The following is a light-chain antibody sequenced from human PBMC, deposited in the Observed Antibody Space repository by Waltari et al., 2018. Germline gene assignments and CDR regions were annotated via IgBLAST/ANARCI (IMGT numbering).Light chain of an antibody. CDR2: EDT. CDR3: YSTDYTGNYWV. J-gene: IGLJ3*02. Sequence: SYELTQPPSVSVSPGHTARITCSGEELPNKYAYWYRQKSVQAPVLVIYEDTKRPSGIPERFSASNSGAVATLTITGAQVEDEADYYCYSTDYTGNYWVFGGGTKLTVL. CDR1: ELPNKY. V-gene: IGLV3-10*01.